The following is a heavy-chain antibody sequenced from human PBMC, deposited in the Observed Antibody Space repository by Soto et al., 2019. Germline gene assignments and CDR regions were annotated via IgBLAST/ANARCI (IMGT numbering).Heavy chain of an antibody. CDR2: IYHSGST. J-gene: IGHJ5*02. Sequence: SETLSLTCTVSGDSISTSGYYWNWIRQPPGKGLEWIGYIYHSGSTLYNPSLKSRVTISVDKSKNQFSLKLTSVTAADTAVYYCARDQLEGNWFDPWGQGTLVTVSS. V-gene: IGHV4-30-2*01. CDR1: GDSISTSGYY. D-gene: IGHD1-1*01. CDR3: ARDQLEGNWFDP.